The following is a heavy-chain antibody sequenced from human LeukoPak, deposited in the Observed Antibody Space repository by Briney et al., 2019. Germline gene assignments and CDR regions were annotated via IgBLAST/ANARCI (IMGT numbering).Heavy chain of an antibody. V-gene: IGHV4-59*01. D-gene: IGHD5-12*01. CDR1: GGSISSYY. Sequence: KPSETLSLTCTVSGGSISSYYWSCIRQPPGKGLEWIGYIYYSGSTNYHPSLKSRVTISEDTSKNQFSLKLTSVSAADTAVYYCARVRVATAGFDYWGRGTLVTVSS. J-gene: IGHJ4*02. CDR2: IYYSGST. CDR3: ARVRVATAGFDY.